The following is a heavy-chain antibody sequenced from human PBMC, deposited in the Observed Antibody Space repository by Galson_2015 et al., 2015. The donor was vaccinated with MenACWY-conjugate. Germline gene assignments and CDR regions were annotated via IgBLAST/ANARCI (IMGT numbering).Heavy chain of an antibody. CDR1: GGSISPYY. Sequence: ETLSLTCDVSGGSISPYYWTWFRQPPGKELEWIGYIYSSGSTNYNPSLKSRVTISIDTSKKQFSLKLTSVTAADTAVYYCARADWRDASDIWDQGTMVIVSS. J-gene: IGHJ3*02. CDR3: ARADWRDASDI. D-gene: IGHD3/OR15-3a*01. V-gene: IGHV4-4*09. CDR2: IYSSGST.